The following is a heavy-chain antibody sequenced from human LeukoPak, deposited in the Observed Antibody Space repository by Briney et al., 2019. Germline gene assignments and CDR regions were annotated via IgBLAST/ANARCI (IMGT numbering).Heavy chain of an antibody. CDR1: GFTFSSYA. J-gene: IGHJ4*02. CDR2: ISGSGGST. D-gene: IGHD5-18*01. Sequence: RGSLRLSCAGSGFTFSSYAMSWVRQAPGKGLEWVSAISGSGGSTYYADSVKGRFTISRDNSKNTLYLQMNSLRAEDTAVYYCAKGLQLWSNFDYWGQGTLVTVSS. V-gene: IGHV3-23*01. CDR3: AKGLQLWSNFDY.